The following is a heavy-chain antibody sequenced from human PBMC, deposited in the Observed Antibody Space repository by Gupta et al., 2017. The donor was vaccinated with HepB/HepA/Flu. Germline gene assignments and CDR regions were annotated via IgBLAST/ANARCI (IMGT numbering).Heavy chain of an antibody. CDR3: ARDGNWNDGGVTFDY. V-gene: IGHV4-59*01. CDR2: IYYTGST. CDR1: GDSIINSY. D-gene: IGHD1-1*01. J-gene: IGHJ4*02. Sequence: QVQMQESGPGLVKPSETLSLTCSVSGDSIINSYWNWIRQPPGGGLEWIGYIYYTGSTSYNPSLKSRVTMAADTSKNQFSLKLNSVTAGDTAVYYCARDGNWNDGGVTFDYWGQGTLVTVSS.